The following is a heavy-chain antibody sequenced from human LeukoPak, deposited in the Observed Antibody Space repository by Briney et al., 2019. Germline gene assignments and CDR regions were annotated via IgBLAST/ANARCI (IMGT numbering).Heavy chain of an antibody. CDR3: ARGGGFASGYLL. V-gene: IGHV4-59*01. J-gene: IGHJ4*02. CDR2: IYYSGST. Sequence: MASETLSLTCTVSGGSISNYYWSWVRQPPGKGLEWIGYIYYSGSTNYNPSLKSRVTISVDTSKNQFSLKLSSVTAADTAVYYCARGGGFASGYLLWGQGTLVTVSS. CDR1: GGSISNYY. D-gene: IGHD3-22*01.